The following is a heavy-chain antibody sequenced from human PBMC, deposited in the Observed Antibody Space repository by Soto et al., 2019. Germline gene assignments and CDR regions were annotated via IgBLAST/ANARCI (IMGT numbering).Heavy chain of an antibody. D-gene: IGHD3-3*01. Sequence: GGSLRLSCAASGFTFSSYAMSWVRQAPGKGLEWVSAISGSGGSTYYADSVKGRFTISRDNSKNTLYRQMNSLRAEDTAVYYCAKDNLTGAWGYDFWSGYYPNYYGMDVWGQGTTVTVSS. V-gene: IGHV3-23*01. J-gene: IGHJ6*02. CDR1: GFTFSSYA. CDR2: ISGSGGST. CDR3: AKDNLTGAWGYDFWSGYYPNYYGMDV.